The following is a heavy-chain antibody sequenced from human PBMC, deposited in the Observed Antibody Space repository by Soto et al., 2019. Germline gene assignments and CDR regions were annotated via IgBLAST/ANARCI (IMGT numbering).Heavy chain of an antibody. CDR3: ANDGATGTNVFLYAFDI. D-gene: IGHD1-7*01. CDR1: GFTSDDYA. Sequence: VQLVASGGGVVQHGRSLRLSCAASGFTSDDYAMHWVRQAPGKGLEWVSGISWNSGSIDYADSVKGRFTISRDTAKHSLYLQIHILRAEDTALAYCANDGATGTNVFLYAFDIWGQGKIVTFSS. CDR2: ISWNSGSI. V-gene: IGHV3-9*02. J-gene: IGHJ3*02.